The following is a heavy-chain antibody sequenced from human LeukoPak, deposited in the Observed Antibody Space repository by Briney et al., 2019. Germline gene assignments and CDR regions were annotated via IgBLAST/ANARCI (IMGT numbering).Heavy chain of an antibody. CDR2: ISGDNGNT. Sequence: GASVKVSCKASGYRFTSYGISWVRQAPGQGLEWMGWISGDNGNTNYAQKLQGRVTMTTDTSTSTAYMELRSLRSDDTAVYYCARIRITIFGVAQLAYGMDVWGQGTTVTVSS. V-gene: IGHV1-18*01. CDR3: ARIRITIFGVAQLAYGMDV. CDR1: GYRFTSYG. D-gene: IGHD3-3*01. J-gene: IGHJ6*02.